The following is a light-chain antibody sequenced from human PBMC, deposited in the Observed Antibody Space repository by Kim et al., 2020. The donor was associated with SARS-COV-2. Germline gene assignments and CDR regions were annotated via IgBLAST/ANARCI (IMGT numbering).Light chain of an antibody. CDR1: QGISNS. CDR2: GAS. V-gene: IGKV1-27*01. Sequence: DIQMAQSPSSLSASVGDRVTITCRASQGISNSLAWYRQKPGKVPMLLIYGASTLQSGVPSRFSGSGSGTDFTLTISSLQPEGAATYYCQKYNSAPWTFGQGTKVDIK. J-gene: IGKJ1*01. CDR3: QKYNSAPWT.